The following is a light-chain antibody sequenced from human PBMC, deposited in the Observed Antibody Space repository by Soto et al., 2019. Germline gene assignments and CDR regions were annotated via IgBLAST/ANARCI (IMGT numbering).Light chain of an antibody. J-gene: IGLJ2*01. CDR2: DVS. CDR3: CSYAGSYTFGDVV. Sequence: QPVLTQPRSVSGSPGQSVTISCTGTSSDVGGYNYVSWYQQHPGKAPKLMIYDVSKRPSGVPDRFSDSKSGNTASLTISGLQAEDEADYYCCSYAGSYTFGDVVFGGGTQLTVL. CDR1: SSDVGGYNY. V-gene: IGLV2-11*01.